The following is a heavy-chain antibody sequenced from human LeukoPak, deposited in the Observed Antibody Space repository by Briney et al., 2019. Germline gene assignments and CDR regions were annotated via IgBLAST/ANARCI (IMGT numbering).Heavy chain of an antibody. D-gene: IGHD2-2*01. CDR1: GYTFTSYD. J-gene: IGHJ4*02. CDR2: MNPNSGNT. CDR3: ARGRYCSSTSCYEVVDY. Sequence: ASVKVSCKASGYTFTSYDINWVRQATGQGLEWMGWMNPNSGNTGYAQKLQGRVTMTRNTSISTAYMELSSLRSEDTAVYYCARGRYCSSTSCYEVVDYWGQGTLVTVSS. V-gene: IGHV1-8*01.